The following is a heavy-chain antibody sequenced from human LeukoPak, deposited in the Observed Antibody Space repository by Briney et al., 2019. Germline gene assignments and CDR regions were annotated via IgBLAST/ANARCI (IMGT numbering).Heavy chain of an antibody. CDR3: VPLNWNPPGDFDR. V-gene: IGHV3-7*01. Sequence: GGSLRLSCAASRFTFSSYWMSWVRQAPGKGLEWVANIKQDGSEKYYVDSVKGRFTISRDNAKNSLYLQMNSLRVEDTAVYYCVPLNWNPPGDFDRWGQGTLVTVSS. J-gene: IGHJ4*02. D-gene: IGHD1-20*01. CDR2: IKQDGSEK. CDR1: RFTFSSYW.